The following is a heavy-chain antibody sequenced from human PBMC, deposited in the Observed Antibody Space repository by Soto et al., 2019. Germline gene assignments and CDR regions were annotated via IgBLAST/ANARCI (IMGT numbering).Heavy chain of an antibody. CDR1: GGSISSYY. J-gene: IGHJ5*02. Sequence: PSETLSLTCTVSGGSISSYYWSWIRQPAGKGLEWIGRIYTSGSTNYNPSLKSRVTMSVDTSKNQFSLKLSSVTAADTAVYYCARDPTQGFWSGWLDHWGQGTLVTVSS. V-gene: IGHV4-4*07. CDR3: ARDPTQGFWSGWLDH. D-gene: IGHD3-3*01. CDR2: IYTSGST.